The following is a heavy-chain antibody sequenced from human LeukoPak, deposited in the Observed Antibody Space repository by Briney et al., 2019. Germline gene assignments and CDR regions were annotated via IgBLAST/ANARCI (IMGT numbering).Heavy chain of an antibody. Sequence: SETLSLTCAVSGYSISSGYYWGWIRQPPGKGLEWIGSIYHSGSTYYNPSLKSRVTISVGTSKNQFSLKLSSVTAADTAVYYCARHAPQFRFLGDAFDIWGQGTMVTVSS. CDR3: ARHAPQFRFLGDAFDI. CDR1: GYSISSGYY. D-gene: IGHD3-3*01. J-gene: IGHJ3*02. CDR2: IYHSGST. V-gene: IGHV4-38-2*01.